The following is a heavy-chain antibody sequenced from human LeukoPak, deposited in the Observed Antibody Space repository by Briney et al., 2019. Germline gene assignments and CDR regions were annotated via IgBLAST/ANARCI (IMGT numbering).Heavy chain of an antibody. Sequence: ASVKVSCXASGYTFTGYYMHWVRQAPGQGLEWMGWINPNSGGTNYAQKFQGRVTMTRDTSISTAYMELSRLRSDDTAVYYCARANYYDSSWMDAFDIWGQGTMVTVSS. CDR3: ARANYYDSSWMDAFDI. J-gene: IGHJ3*02. CDR2: INPNSGGT. CDR1: GYTFTGYY. D-gene: IGHD3-22*01. V-gene: IGHV1-2*02.